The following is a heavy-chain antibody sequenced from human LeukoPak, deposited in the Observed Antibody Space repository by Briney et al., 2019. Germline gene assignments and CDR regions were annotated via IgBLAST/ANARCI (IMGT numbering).Heavy chain of an antibody. V-gene: IGHV4-59*01. D-gene: IGHD4-11*01. Sequence: PETLSLMCTVSGGSISSYYRSWIRQPPGKGLEWIGYIYYSGSTNYNPSLKSRVTISVDTSKNQFSLKLSSVTAADTAVYYCARAGTVTHLLYWGQGTLVTVSS. CDR2: IYYSGST. J-gene: IGHJ4*02. CDR1: GGSISSYY. CDR3: ARAGTVTHLLY.